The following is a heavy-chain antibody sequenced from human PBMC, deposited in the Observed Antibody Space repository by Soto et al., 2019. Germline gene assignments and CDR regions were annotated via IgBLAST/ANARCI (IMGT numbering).Heavy chain of an antibody. D-gene: IGHD1-7*01. CDR2: ISTYNGNP. CDR3: ARGRTRALDY. CDR1: GYIFTSQG. J-gene: IGHJ4*02. V-gene: IGHV1-18*01. Sequence: QIQLVQSGAEVKKPGASVKVSCKASGYIFTSQGISWVRQAPGQGLEWMGWISTYNGNPNYAQKLQGRVTMTTNPSTTTAFLELRSLTSDVTTVYYCARGRTRALDYWGQGTPVIVSS.